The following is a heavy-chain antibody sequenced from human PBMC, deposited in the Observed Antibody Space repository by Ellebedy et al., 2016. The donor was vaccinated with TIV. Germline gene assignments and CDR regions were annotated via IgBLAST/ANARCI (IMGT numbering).Heavy chain of an antibody. CDR2: IYYSGST. CDR1: GGSISSGDYY. CDR3: ARVPDDWFDP. J-gene: IGHJ5*02. D-gene: IGHD1-14*01. V-gene: IGHV4-30-4*01. Sequence: SETLSLTXTVSGGSISSGDYYWSWIRQPPGKGLEWIGYIYYSGSTYYNPSLKSRVTISVDTSKNQFSLKLSSVTAADTAVYYCARVPDDWFDPWGQGTLVTVSS.